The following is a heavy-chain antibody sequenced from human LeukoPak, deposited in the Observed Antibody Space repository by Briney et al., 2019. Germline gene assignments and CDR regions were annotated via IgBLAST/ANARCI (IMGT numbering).Heavy chain of an antibody. J-gene: IGHJ4*02. D-gene: IGHD3-9*01. CDR2: MSYEGTNK. CDR1: GFTFSDYG. CDR3: AKDVERLDYFDY. Sequence: PGGSLRLSCAASGFTFSDYGMHWVRQAPGKGLEWVAVMSYEGTNKYYADSVKGRFTISSDNSKNTLYLQMNSLRAEDTAVYYCAKDVERLDYFDYCGQGTLVTVSS. V-gene: IGHV3-30*18.